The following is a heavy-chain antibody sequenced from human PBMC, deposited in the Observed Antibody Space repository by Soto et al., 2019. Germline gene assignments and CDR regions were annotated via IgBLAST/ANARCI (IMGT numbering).Heavy chain of an antibody. CDR3: ARDAYLGSGSYAY. J-gene: IGHJ4*02. CDR1: GFTFSTYG. D-gene: IGHD3-10*01. V-gene: IGHV3-33*01. CDR2: IWYDGSNE. Sequence: QVQLVESGGGVVQPGRCLRLSCAASGFTFSTYGMHWVRQAPGKGLEWVAVIWYDGSNEHYADSVKGRFTISRDDSKNTLYLQMNSLRAEDTAVYYCARDAYLGSGSYAYWGQGTLVTVSS.